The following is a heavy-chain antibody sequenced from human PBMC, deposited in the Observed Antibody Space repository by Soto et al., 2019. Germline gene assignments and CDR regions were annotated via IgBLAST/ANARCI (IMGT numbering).Heavy chain of an antibody. J-gene: IGHJ5*02. CDR2: INPNSGGT. CDR1: GYTFTGYY. D-gene: IGHD5-12*01. Sequence: ASEQVSFKPSGYTFTGYYMHLVRQAPGQGREWIGWINPNSGGTNYAQKFQRRVTMTRDTSISTAYMELSRLRSDDTSVNLSARSKSGYVANWFDPWGQGTLVTVSS. CDR3: ARSKSGYVANWFDP. V-gene: IGHV1-2*02.